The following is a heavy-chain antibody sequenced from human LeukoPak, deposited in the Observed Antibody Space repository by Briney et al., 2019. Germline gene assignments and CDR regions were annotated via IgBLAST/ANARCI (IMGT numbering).Heavy chain of an antibody. V-gene: IGHV1-69*05. CDR3: ASPNPYGSGSYSRSYYYMDV. J-gene: IGHJ6*03. CDR2: IIPIFGTA. Sequence: SVKVSCKASGGTFSSYAISWVRQAPGQGLEWMGRIIPIFGTANYAQKFQGRVTISTDESTSTAYMELSSLRSEDTAVYYCASPNPYGSGSYSRSYYYMDVWGKGTTVTVSS. CDR1: GGTFSSYA. D-gene: IGHD3-10*01.